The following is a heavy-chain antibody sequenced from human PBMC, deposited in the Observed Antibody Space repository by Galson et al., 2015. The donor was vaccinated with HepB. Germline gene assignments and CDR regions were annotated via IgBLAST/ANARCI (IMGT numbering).Heavy chain of an antibody. V-gene: IGHV1-46*01. CDR2: IKPSGGST. Sequence: SVKGSCKASGYTFTSYYMHWARLAPGQGLEWVGIIKPSGGSTSYAQKFQGRVTMTRDTSTSPVYMELSSLRSEETAVYYCVRGGSVFASVNFDYWGQGTLVTVSS. D-gene: IGHD6-25*01. CDR1: GYTFTSYY. J-gene: IGHJ4*02. CDR3: VRGGSVFASVNFDY.